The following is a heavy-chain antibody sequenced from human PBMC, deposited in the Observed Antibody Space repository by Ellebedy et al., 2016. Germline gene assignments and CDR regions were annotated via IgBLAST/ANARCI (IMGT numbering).Heavy chain of an antibody. CDR3: AREQSYYDSSAFDY. D-gene: IGHD3-22*01. CDR1: GYTFTSYD. J-gene: IGHJ4*02. CDR2: ISAYNGNT. Sequence: ASVKVSCXASGYTFTSYDINWVRQATGQGLEWMGWISAYNGNTNYAQKLQGRVTMTTDTSTSTAYMELRSLRSEDTAVYYCAREQSYYDSSAFDYWGQGTLVTVSS. V-gene: IGHV1-18*01.